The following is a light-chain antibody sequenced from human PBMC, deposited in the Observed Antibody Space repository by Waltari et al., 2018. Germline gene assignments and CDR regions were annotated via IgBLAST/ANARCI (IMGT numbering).Light chain of an antibody. V-gene: IGKV1-13*02. Sequence: ALQLTQSPSSLSASVGDRVTITCRASQGMTYTVAWYQQKPGKPPKVLIHDASSLESGVPSRFSGSGSGTDFTLTISSLQPEDFATYYCQQFNSYPLTFGGGTKVEIK. CDR2: DAS. CDR1: QGMTYT. J-gene: IGKJ4*01. CDR3: QQFNSYPLT.